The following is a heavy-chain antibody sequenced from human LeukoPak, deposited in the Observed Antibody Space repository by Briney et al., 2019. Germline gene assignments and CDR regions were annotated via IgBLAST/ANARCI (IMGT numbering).Heavy chain of an antibody. Sequence: GGSLRLSCAASGFTFSSYSLNWVRQAAGKGLEWVSYITGSSNTINYADSVKGRFTISRDKAKNSLYLQMNSLRAEDTAVYYCARTGLGMYSFDSWGQGTLVTVS. D-gene: IGHD3/OR15-3a*01. CDR3: ARTGLGMYSFDS. CDR1: GFTFSSYS. J-gene: IGHJ4*02. V-gene: IGHV3-48*01. CDR2: ITGSSNTI.